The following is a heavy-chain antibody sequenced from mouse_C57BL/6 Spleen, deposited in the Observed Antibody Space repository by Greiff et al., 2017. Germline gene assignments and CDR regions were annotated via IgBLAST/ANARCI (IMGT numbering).Heavy chain of an antibody. V-gene: IGHV1-64*01. CDR2: IHPNSGST. CDR3: AREEGTGPFDY. D-gene: IGHD4-1*01. Sequence: VQLQQPGAELVKPGASVKLSCKASGYTFTSYWTHWVKQRPGQGLEWIGMIHPNSGSTNYNEKFKSKATLTVDKSSSTAYMQLSSLTSEDSAVYYCAREEGTGPFDYWGQGTTLTVSS. J-gene: IGHJ2*01. CDR1: GYTFTSYW.